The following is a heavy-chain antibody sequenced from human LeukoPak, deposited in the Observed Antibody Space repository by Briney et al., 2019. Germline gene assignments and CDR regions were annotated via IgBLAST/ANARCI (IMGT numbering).Heavy chain of an antibody. CDR1: GFTIGTAW. J-gene: IGHJ6*04. Sequence: PGVSLRLSCVSSGFTIGTAWMSWVRQAPGKGLEWLGHIKSEGEGATTDYAAPAKGRFGISRDDSKNMIYLQMSSLKIDDTAIYYCIAHFPYFYGFDVWGKGTTVTVSS. CDR3: IAHFPYFYGFDV. V-gene: IGHV3-15*01. D-gene: IGHD3-3*02. CDR2: IKSEGEGATT.